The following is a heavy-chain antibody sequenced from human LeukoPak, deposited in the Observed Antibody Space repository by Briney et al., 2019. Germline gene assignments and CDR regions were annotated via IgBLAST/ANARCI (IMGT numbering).Heavy chain of an antibody. D-gene: IGHD2-2*01. CDR3: ARVGGPLDPAARDYYYYYMDV. CDR2: IYTSGST. J-gene: IGHJ6*03. CDR1: GGSISSYY. Sequence: KPSETLSLTCTVSGGSISSYYWSWVRQPAGKGLEWIGRIYTSGSTNYNPSLKSRVTMSVDTSKNQFSLQLSSVTAADTAVYYCARVGGPLDPAARDYYYYYMDVWGKGTTVTVSS. V-gene: IGHV4-4*07.